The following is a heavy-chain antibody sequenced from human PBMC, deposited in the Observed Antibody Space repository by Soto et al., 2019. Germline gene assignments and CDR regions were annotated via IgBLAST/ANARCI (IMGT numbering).Heavy chain of an antibody. D-gene: IGHD6-25*01. Sequence: QVQLQESGPGLVKPSETLSLTCTVSGGSISNFYWTWIRQPPGKGLEWIGNVHYSGNTNYNPSLKSRVTTSVDTAKNQLSLNLSSVTAADTAVYYCARHKDAGSDRGGMDVWGQGTTVTVPS. CDR1: GGSISNFY. CDR3: ARHKDAGSDRGGMDV. CDR2: VHYSGNT. J-gene: IGHJ6*02. V-gene: IGHV4-59*08.